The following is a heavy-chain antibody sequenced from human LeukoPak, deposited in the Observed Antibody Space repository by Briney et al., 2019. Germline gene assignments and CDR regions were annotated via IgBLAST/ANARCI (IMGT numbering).Heavy chain of an antibody. CDR3: ARDVLR. Sequence: SQTLSLTCTVSGDSITRGGYYWSWTRQRPGKGLEWIGYIYKTGSTYYNPSLKSRVTMSVDTSRNQFSLKLNSVTAADTAVYYCARDVLRWGQGTLVTVSS. J-gene: IGHJ4*02. V-gene: IGHV4-31*03. CDR1: GDSITRGGYY. CDR2: IYKTGST.